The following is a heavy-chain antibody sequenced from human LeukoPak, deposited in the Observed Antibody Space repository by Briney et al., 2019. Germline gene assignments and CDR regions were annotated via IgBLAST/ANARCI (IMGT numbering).Heavy chain of an antibody. D-gene: IGHD6-13*01. J-gene: IGHJ5*02. V-gene: IGHV1-2*06. CDR1: GYTFTDYY. Sequence: ASEKVSCKASGYTFTDYYMHWVRQAPGQGLEWMGRINPNSGGTNYAQKFQGRVTMTRDTSISTAYMELSRLRSDDTAVYYCARSGYSSSWYVSPWGQGTLVTVSS. CDR2: INPNSGGT. CDR3: ARSGYSSSWYVSP.